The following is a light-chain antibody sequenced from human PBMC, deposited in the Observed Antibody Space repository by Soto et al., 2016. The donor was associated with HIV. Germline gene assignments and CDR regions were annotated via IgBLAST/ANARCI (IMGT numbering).Light chain of an antibody. Sequence: DIQMTQSPSSLSLSIGDRVSITCRASQSISTYLHWYQQKPGRAPKLLIYDASSLQSGVPSRFSGRGSGTDFTLTISDLQHEDLATYYCQQYYSTPRTFGQGTKVEIK. CDR2: DAS. V-gene: IGKV1-39*01. J-gene: IGKJ1*01. CDR1: QSISTY. CDR3: QQYYSTPRT.